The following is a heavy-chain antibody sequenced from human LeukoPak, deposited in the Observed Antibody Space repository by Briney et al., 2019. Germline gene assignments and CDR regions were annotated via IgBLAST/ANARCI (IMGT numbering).Heavy chain of an antibody. CDR3: AKQFTPQYYFDF. J-gene: IGHJ4*02. V-gene: IGHV4-39*01. CDR2: IYYSGST. Sequence: SETLSLTCTVSGGSISSSSYYWGWIRQPPGKGLEWIGSIYYSGSTYYNPSLKSRVTISVDTSKNQFSLKLSSITAADTAVYYCAKQFTPQYYFDFWGQGTLVHV. CDR1: GGSISSSSYY.